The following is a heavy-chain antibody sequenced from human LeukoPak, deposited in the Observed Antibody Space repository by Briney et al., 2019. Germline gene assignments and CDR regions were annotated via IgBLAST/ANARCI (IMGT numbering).Heavy chain of an antibody. D-gene: IGHD3-10*01. CDR3: ARRNHAEFRESDY. V-gene: IGHV3-30*04. CDR1: GFTFSSYA. Sequence: GGSLRLSCAASGFTFSSYAMHWVRQALGKGLEWVALISYDGSNKYYAESVKGRFTISRDNSKNTLYLQMNSLRAEDTAVYYCARRNHAEFRESDYWGQGTLLFVSS. CDR2: ISYDGSNK. J-gene: IGHJ4*02.